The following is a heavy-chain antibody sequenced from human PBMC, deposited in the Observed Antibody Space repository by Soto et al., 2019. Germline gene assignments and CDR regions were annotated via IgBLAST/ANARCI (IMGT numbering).Heavy chain of an antibody. CDR3: ARGLFEYSSSEAFDI. Sequence: EVQLVESGGGLVQPGGSLRLSCAASGFTVSSNYMSWVRQAPGKGLEWVSVIYSGGSTYYADSVKGRFTISRDNSKNTLYLQMNSLRAEDTAVYYYARGLFEYSSSEAFDIWGQGTMVTVSS. J-gene: IGHJ3*02. V-gene: IGHV3-66*01. D-gene: IGHD6-6*01. CDR2: IYSGGST. CDR1: GFTVSSNY.